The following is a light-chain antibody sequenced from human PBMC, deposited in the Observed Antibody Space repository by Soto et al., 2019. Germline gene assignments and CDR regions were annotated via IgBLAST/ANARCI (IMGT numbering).Light chain of an antibody. CDR3: QRYNSYSGT. CDR1: QSISSW. Sequence: DIQMTQSPSTLSASVGDTVTSACRASQSISSWLGWHQQKPGKAPKLLIEDACSLESGVPSRFSGSGSGTEFAVAVSCRQPDDIATYCCQRYNSYSGTFGPGTKVDNK. V-gene: IGKV1-5*01. J-gene: IGKJ3*01. CDR2: DAC.